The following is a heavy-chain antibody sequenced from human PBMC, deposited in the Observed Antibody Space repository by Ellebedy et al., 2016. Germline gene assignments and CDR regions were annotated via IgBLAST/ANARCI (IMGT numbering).Heavy chain of an antibody. J-gene: IGHJ4*02. V-gene: IGHV3-23*01. CDR3: AKAKSTYDLDY. D-gene: IGHD3-22*01. CDR1: GFTFSSSA. CDR2: ISSVGGAT. Sequence: GESLKISCGASGFTFSSSAMSWVRQAPGKGLEWVSSISSVGGATYYADSVKGRFTISRDNSKNALSLQMNSLRAEDTAVYDCAKAKSTYDLDYWGQGTLVTVSS.